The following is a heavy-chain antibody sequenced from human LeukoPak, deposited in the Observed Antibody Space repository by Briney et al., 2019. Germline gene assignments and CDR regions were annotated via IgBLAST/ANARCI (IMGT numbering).Heavy chain of an antibody. V-gene: IGHV4-39*01. D-gene: IGHD5-24*01. CDR1: GVSISSSSYF. CDR2: VFYTGDT. CDR3: ARVLRHGHNAPFDH. J-gene: IGHJ4*02. Sequence: SETLSLTCTGSGVSISSSSYFWGWIRQPPEKGLEWIGSVFYTGDTYYSPSLKSRVTLSVDTSKNHFSLRLTSVTAADAAVYYCARVLRHGHNAPFDHWGQGTLVTVS.